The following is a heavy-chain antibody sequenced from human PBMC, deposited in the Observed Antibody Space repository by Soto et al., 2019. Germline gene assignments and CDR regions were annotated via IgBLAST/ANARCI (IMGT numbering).Heavy chain of an antibody. CDR1: GGSISSSSYY. Sequence: SETLSLTCTVSGGSISSSSYYWGWIRQPPGKGLEWIGCIYYSGSTYYNPSLKSRVTISVDTSKNQFSLKLSSVTAADTAVYYCARQADIAAAGEDTDNWFDPWGQGTLVTVSS. CDR2: IYYSGST. CDR3: ARQADIAAAGEDTDNWFDP. V-gene: IGHV4-39*01. D-gene: IGHD6-13*01. J-gene: IGHJ5*02.